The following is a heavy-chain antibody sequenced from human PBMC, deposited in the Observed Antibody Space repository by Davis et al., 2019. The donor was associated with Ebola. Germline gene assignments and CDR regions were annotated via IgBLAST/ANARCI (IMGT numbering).Heavy chain of an antibody. Sequence: GESLKISCAASGFTVSSNYMSWVRQAPGKGLEWVSVIYSGGSTYYADSVKGRFTISRDNSKNTLYLQMNSLRAEDTAVYYCARDKMDSSGWYWYYGMDVWGQGTTVTVS. D-gene: IGHD6-19*01. CDR1: GFTVSSNY. V-gene: IGHV3-53*01. J-gene: IGHJ6*02. CDR3: ARDKMDSSGWYWYYGMDV. CDR2: IYSGGST.